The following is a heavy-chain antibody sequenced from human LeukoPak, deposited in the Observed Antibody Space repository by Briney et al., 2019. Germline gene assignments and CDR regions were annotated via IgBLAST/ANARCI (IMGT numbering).Heavy chain of an antibody. Sequence: SETLSLTCAVSGGSISSSNWWSWVRQPPGRGLEWFGGIYDSGSTNYNPSLKSRVTISVDKSKNQFSLKLSSVTAADTAVYYCAREGDSSGTGAFDIWGQGTMVTVSS. D-gene: IGHD3-22*01. CDR2: IYDSGST. V-gene: IGHV4-4*02. J-gene: IGHJ3*02. CDR3: AREGDSSGTGAFDI. CDR1: GGSISSSNW.